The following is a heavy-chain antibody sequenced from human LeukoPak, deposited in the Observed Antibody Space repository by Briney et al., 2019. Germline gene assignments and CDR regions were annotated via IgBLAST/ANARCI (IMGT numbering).Heavy chain of an antibody. J-gene: IGHJ4*02. CDR3: AKDPRLLPYFFPGYYFDY. CDR2: ISGSGGST. Sequence: QPGGTLRLSCAASGFTFSSYGMSWVRQAPGKGQEWVSAISGSGGSTYYADSVKGRFTISRDNSKNTLYLQMNSLRAEDTAVYYCAKDPRLLPYFFPGYYFDYWGQGTLVTVSS. D-gene: IGHD3-9*01. CDR1: GFTFSSYG. V-gene: IGHV3-23*01.